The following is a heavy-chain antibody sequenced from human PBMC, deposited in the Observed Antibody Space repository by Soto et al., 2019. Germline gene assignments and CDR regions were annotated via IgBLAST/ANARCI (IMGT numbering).Heavy chain of an antibody. CDR1: GFTFNNYA. CDR2: ISSSGYST. D-gene: IGHD2-15*01. V-gene: IGHV3-23*01. CDR3: AKGSLVVASKCAV. Sequence: GGSLRLSCAASGFTFNNYAMSWVRQAPGKGLEWVSAISSSGYSTYYADSVKGRFTISRDNSKNTVYLQMNNLRAEDTAVYYCAKGSLVVASKCAVWGQGTPVTLSS. J-gene: IGHJ4*02.